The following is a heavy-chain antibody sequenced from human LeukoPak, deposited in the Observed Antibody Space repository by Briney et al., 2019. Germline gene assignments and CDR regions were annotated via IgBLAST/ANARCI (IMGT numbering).Heavy chain of an antibody. CDR1: GFTFSSYA. D-gene: IGHD3-22*01. J-gene: IGHJ4*02. CDR2: ISYDGSNK. CDR3: AKVGPGYDRSGYYDN. Sequence: PGRSLRLSCAASGFTFSSYAMHWVRQAPGKGLEWVAVISYDGSNKYYADSVKGRFTISRDNYKNTLDLQMNSLRAEDTAEYYCAKVGPGYDRSGYYDNWGQGTLVTVSS. V-gene: IGHV3-30*04.